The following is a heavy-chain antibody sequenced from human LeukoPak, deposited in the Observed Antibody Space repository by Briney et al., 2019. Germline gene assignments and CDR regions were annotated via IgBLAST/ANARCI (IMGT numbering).Heavy chain of an antibody. CDR2: ISGSGGST. V-gene: IGHV3-23*01. D-gene: IGHD5-18*01. Sequence: GGSLRLSCVASGLTLSSYTMNWVRQAPGKGLEWVSAISGSGGSTYYADSVKGRFTISRDNSKNTLYLQMNSLRAEDTAVYYCAKDHKVGYSYGLDAFDIWGQGTMVTVSS. CDR1: GLTLSSYT. J-gene: IGHJ3*02. CDR3: AKDHKVGYSYGLDAFDI.